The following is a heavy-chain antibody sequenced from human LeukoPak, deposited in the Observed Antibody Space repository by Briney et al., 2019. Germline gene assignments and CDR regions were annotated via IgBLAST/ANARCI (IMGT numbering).Heavy chain of an antibody. J-gene: IGHJ2*01. CDR3: ARGPTVTTGYWYFDL. D-gene: IGHD4-17*01. CDR2: IYYSGST. Sequence: PETLSLTCTVSGGSISSYYWSWIRQPPGKGLEWIGYIYYSGSTNYNPSLKSRVTISVDTSKNQFSLKLSSVTAADTAVYYCARGPTVTTGYWYFDLWGRGTLVTVSS. V-gene: IGHV4-59*01. CDR1: GGSISSYY.